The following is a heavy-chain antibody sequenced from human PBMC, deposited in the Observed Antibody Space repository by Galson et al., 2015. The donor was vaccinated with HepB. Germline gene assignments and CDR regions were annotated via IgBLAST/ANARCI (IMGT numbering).Heavy chain of an antibody. Sequence: SLRLSCAASAFTFDDYTMHWVRQAPGKGLEWVSLISWDGGSTYYADSVKGRFTISRDNSKNSLYLQMNSLRTEDTALYYCAKDGGPYDSSGYPDYWGQGTLVTVSS. CDR1: AFTFDDYT. D-gene: IGHD3-22*01. J-gene: IGHJ4*02. V-gene: IGHV3-43*01. CDR3: AKDGGPYDSSGYPDY. CDR2: ISWDGGST.